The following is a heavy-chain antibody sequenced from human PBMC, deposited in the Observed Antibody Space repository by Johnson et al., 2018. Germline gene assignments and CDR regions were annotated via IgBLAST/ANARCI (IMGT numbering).Heavy chain of an antibody. CDR3: AREARVRYYFDF. D-gene: IGHD3-10*01. CDR1: GGSISSNY. J-gene: IGHJ4*02. V-gene: IGHV4-4*07. Sequence: QVQLQESGPGLVKXSETLSLTCTVSGGSISSNYWNWIRQPAGKELEWIGRIYSSGSTNYNPSLKSRVTMSLDTSKNYFSVRLSSVTAADTAIYYCAREARVRYYFDFWGQGILVTVSS. CDR2: IYSSGST.